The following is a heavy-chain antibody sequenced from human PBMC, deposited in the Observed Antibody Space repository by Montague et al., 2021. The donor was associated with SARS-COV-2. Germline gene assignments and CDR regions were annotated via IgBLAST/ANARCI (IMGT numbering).Heavy chain of an antibody. CDR1: GFTFDHYT. CDR3: AKGRHSTAWHFDY. J-gene: IGHJ4*02. Sequence: SLRLSCAVSGFTFDHYTMHWVRQTPGKGLEWVSLISGDGISTNYADSVKGRFTMSRDNNKNSLYLQMNSLRTEDTALYYCAKGRHSTAWHFDYWGQGALVTVSS. D-gene: IGHD6-13*01. CDR2: ISGDGIST. V-gene: IGHV3-43*02.